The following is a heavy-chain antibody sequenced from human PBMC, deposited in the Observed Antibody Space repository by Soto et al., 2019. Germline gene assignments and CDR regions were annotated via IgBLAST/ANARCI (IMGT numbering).Heavy chain of an antibody. CDR1: DGSISSSSYY. J-gene: IGHJ5*02. CDR2: IYYSGST. CDR3: ARHLAAAPFDP. D-gene: IGHD6-13*01. V-gene: IGHV4-39*01. Sequence: QLQLQESGPGLVKPSETLSLTCTVSDGSISSSSYYWGWIRQPPAKGLEWIGSIYYSGSTYYNPSLKSRVAISVCTSKNQFTLKLSSVTAADTAVYYCARHLAAAPFDPWCQGALVIDS.